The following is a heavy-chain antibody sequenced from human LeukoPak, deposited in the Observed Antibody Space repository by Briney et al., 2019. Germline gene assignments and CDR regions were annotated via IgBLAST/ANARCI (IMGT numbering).Heavy chain of an antibody. J-gene: IGHJ6*02. V-gene: IGHV4-34*01. CDR1: GGSFGGYY. D-gene: IGHD3-22*01. Sequence: SETLSLTCAVSGGSFGGYYWYWIRQPPGKGLEWIGEINHGESTNYNPSLKSRATLSVDTSENQFSLKLTSVTAADTAVYYCARGRTYYYDTSGYYPSIYYGMDVWGQGTTVIVSS. CDR3: ARGRTYYYDTSGYYPSIYYGMDV. CDR2: INHGEST.